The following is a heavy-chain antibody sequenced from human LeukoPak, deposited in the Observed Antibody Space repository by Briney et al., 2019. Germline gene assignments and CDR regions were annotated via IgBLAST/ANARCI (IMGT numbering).Heavy chain of an antibody. CDR1: GYTFTAHY. CDR2: INPNTGGT. Sequence: ASVKVSCKASGYTFTAHYIHWVRQAPGQGLEWMGWINPNTGGTNFAQKFQPRVTLTSDTSISTTYMELTGLISDDTSIYYCARDSSSTWYGPAKYYFDFWGQGTLVTVSS. V-gene: IGHV1-2*02. CDR3: ARDSSSTWYGPAKYYFDF. J-gene: IGHJ4*02. D-gene: IGHD6-13*01.